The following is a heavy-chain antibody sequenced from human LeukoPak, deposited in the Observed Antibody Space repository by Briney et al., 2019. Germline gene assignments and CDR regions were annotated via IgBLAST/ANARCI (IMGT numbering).Heavy chain of an antibody. D-gene: IGHD4-17*01. J-gene: IGHJ4*02. Sequence: ASVKVSCKASGYTFTGYNIHWVRQAPGKGLEWMGGFDPEDGETIYAQKFQGRVTMTEDTSTDTAYMELSSLRSEDTAVYYCATDPVRTTVTTFEFGYWGQGTLVTVSS. CDR2: FDPEDGET. CDR3: ATDPVRTTVTTFEFGY. CDR1: GYTFTGYN. V-gene: IGHV1-24*01.